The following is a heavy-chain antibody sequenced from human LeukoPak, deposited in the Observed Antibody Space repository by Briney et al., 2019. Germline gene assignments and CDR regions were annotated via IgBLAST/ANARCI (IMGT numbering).Heavy chain of an antibody. CDR1: GDSISPDY. CDR2: IYRFGNT. Sequence: PSETLSLTCTVSGDSISPDYWSWIRQPPGKGPEWIGYIYRFGNTDYNPSLMRRVTISLDTSKKQLSLNLTSVTAADTAVYYCAGRGQRYFRDWGQGTLVTVSS. CDR3: AGRGQRYFRD. J-gene: IGHJ1*01. V-gene: IGHV4-4*08.